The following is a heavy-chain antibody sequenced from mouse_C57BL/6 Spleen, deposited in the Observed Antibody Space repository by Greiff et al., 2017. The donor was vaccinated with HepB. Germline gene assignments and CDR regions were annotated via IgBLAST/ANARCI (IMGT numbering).Heavy chain of an antibody. Sequence: EVKLQESGPELVKPGASVKISCKASGYSFTGYYMNWVKQSPEKSLEWIGEINPSTGGTTYNQKFKAKATLTVDKSSSTAYMQLKSLTSEDSAVYYCARGRNYYGSSYDYYAMDYWGQGTSVTVSS. CDR1: GYSFTGYY. V-gene: IGHV1-42*01. D-gene: IGHD1-1*01. CDR3: ARGRNYYGSSYDYYAMDY. CDR2: INPSTGGT. J-gene: IGHJ4*01.